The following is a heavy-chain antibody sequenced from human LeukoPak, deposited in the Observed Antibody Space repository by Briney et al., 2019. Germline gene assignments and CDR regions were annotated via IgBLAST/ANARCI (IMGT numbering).Heavy chain of an antibody. Sequence: PGGSLRLSCAASGFTFSSYGMHWVRQAPGKGLEWVAFIRYDGSNKYYADSVKGRFTISRDNSKNTLYLQMNSLRAEDTAVYYCAKDQIEQFYSNYVSYYYMDVWGKGTTVTVSS. J-gene: IGHJ6*03. V-gene: IGHV3-30*02. CDR1: GFTFSSYG. CDR2: IRYDGSNK. CDR3: AKDQIEQFYSNYVSYYYMDV. D-gene: IGHD4-11*01.